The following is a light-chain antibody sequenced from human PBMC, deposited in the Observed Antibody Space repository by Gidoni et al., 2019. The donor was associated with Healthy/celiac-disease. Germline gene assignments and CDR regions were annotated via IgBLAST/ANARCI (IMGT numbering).Light chain of an antibody. CDR2: WAS. Sequence: DIVMTHPPDSLAVSLGERATINCKSSQSVLYSSNNKNYLAWYQQKPGQPPKLLIYWASTRESGVPDRFSGSGSGTDFTLTISSLQAEDVAVYYCQQYYSTSCTFGQGTKLEIK. CDR3: QQYYSTSCT. CDR1: QSVLYSSNNKNY. V-gene: IGKV4-1*01. J-gene: IGKJ2*02.